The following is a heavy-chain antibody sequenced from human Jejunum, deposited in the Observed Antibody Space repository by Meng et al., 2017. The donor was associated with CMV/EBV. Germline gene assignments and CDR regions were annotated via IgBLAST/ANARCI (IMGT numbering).Heavy chain of an antibody. V-gene: IGHV3-72*01. CDR3: ARSYSGSLFDP. J-gene: IGHJ5*02. CDR1: FNSSDNY. CDR2: IRKKGTYYST. D-gene: IGHD1-26*01. Sequence: FNSSDNYMHLVRQAPVKWVEWVGGIRKKGTYYSTEYAASVKDRFSISRYDSKNSLYLQMHSLTTEYTAVYYCARSYSGSLFDPWGQGTLVTVSS.